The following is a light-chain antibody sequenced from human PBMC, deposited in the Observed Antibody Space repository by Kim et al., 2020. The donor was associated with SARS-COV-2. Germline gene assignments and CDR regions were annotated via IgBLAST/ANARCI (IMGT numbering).Light chain of an antibody. CDR1: SSDVGSYNL. V-gene: IGLV2-23*02. J-gene: IGLJ1*01. CDR2: EVF. CDR3: CVNVGGSTPLQV. Sequence: QSALTQPASVSGSPGQSITISCTGTSSDVGSYNLVSWYQQHPGKAPKVMIYEVFKRASGVSDRFSGSKSGNTASLTISGLQAEDEADYYCCVNVGGSTPLQVFGTGTKVTVL.